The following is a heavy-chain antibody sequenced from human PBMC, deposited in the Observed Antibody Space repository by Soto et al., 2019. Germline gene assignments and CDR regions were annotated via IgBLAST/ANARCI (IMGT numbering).Heavy chain of an antibody. V-gene: IGHV3-48*03. J-gene: IGHJ4*02. Sequence: DVQLVESGGGLVQPGGSLRLPCGPSGFTFSSDEMNWVLQAPGKGLEWIAHMSSSGTTTYYADSVKGRFTISRDNAKNSLYLQMNSLRAEDTAVYYCARGLWGSGWDYWGQGTLVTVSS. CDR2: MSSSGTTT. D-gene: IGHD6-19*01. CDR3: ARGLWGSGWDY. CDR1: GFTFSSDE.